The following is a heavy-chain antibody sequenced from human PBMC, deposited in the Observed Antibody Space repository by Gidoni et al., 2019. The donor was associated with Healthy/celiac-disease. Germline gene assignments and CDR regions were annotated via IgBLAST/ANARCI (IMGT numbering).Heavy chain of an antibody. J-gene: IGHJ4*02. CDR1: GYTFTSYY. D-gene: IGHD6-13*01. Sequence: QVQLVQSGAEVKKPGASVKVSCKASGYTFTSYYMHWVRQAPGQGLEWMGIINPSGGSTSYAQKFQGRVTMTRDTSTSTVYMELSSLRSEDTAVYYCARSSSSWYTGSVNFDYWGQGTLVTVSS. CDR2: INPSGGST. CDR3: ARSSSSWYTGSVNFDY. V-gene: IGHV1-46*01.